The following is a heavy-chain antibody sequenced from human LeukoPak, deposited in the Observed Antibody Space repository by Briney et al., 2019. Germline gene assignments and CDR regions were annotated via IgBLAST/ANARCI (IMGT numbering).Heavy chain of an antibody. CDR3: ARNLAVAPHAYYFDY. CDR2: INTGDGNT. D-gene: IGHD6-19*01. J-gene: IGHJ4*02. CDR1: GYTFTGYP. V-gene: IGHV1-3*03. Sequence: ASVKVSCKASGYTFTGYPMHWMRQAPGQRLEWMGWINTGDGNTKYSQEFQGRITITRDTSASTAYMELSSLRSGDMAVYYCARNLAVAPHAYYFDYWGQGTLVTVSS.